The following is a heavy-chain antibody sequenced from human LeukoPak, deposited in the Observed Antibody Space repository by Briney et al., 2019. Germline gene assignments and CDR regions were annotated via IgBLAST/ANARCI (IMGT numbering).Heavy chain of an antibody. CDR1: GFTFSSYS. CDR3: ATYRQVLLPFES. V-gene: IGHV3-21*04. Sequence: TAGGSLRHACAASGFTFSSYSMNWVRQAPGKGLESVSSIFQGGGEIHYADSVRGRFTISRDNSKSTLFLQMNSLRAEDSAIYYCATYRQVLLPFESWGQGTLVTVSS. J-gene: IGHJ4*02. CDR2: IFQGGGEI. D-gene: IGHD5-18*01.